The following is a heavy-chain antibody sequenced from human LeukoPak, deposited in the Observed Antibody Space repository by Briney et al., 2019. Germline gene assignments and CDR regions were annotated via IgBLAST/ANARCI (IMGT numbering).Heavy chain of an antibody. CDR3: VTSGGLPSNTLSV. CDR2: IEPNNGET. CDR1: GYMFDVFY. V-gene: IGHV1-2*02. Sequence: ASLKVSCEGSGYMFDVFYMHWVRQGPRQGLEWMGWIEPNNGETVYAQEFQGRVTTTRDTSIATAYRELTSLTFDDSAVYYCVTSGGLPSNTLSVWGQGTKVTVSS. D-gene: IGHD2-15*01. J-gene: IGHJ3*01.